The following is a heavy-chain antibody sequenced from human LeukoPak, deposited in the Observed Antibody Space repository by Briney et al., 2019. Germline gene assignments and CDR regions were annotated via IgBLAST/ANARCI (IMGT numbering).Heavy chain of an antibody. Sequence: AGRSLRLSCAASGFTFSSYAMHWVRQAPGKGLEWVAAISYDGSNKYYADSVKGRFTISRDNSKNTLYLQMNSLRAEDTAVYYCARGGVVVPAAILYWGQGTLVTVSS. J-gene: IGHJ4*02. CDR1: GFTFSSYA. V-gene: IGHV3-30*04. CDR3: ARGGVVVPAAILY. D-gene: IGHD2-2*01. CDR2: ISYDGSNK.